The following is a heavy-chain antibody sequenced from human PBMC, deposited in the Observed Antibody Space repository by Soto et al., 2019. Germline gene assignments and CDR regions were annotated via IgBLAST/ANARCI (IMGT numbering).Heavy chain of an antibody. J-gene: IGHJ5*02. CDR1: GGTFSSYA. Sequence: GAAVKVSCKASGGTFSSYAISWVRQAPGQGLEWMGGIIPIFGTANYAQKFQGRVTITADESTSTAYMELSSLRSEDTAVYYCARSGYCSSTSCPEGICVFDPWGQGTLVTVSS. CDR2: IIPIFGTA. CDR3: ARSGYCSSTSCPEGICVFDP. V-gene: IGHV1-69*13. D-gene: IGHD2-2*01.